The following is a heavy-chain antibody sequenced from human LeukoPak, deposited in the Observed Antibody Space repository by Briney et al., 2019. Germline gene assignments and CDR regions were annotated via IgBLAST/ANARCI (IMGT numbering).Heavy chain of an antibody. D-gene: IGHD6-13*01. J-gene: IGHJ3*02. Sequence: ASVKVSCKASGYTFTSYGISWVRQAPGQGLEWMGWINPNSGGTNYAQKFQGRVTMTRDTSISTAYMELSRLRSDDTAVYYCARARSSWPRFGIWGQGTMVTVSS. CDR1: GYTFTSYG. V-gene: IGHV1-2*02. CDR2: INPNSGGT. CDR3: ARARSSWPRFGI.